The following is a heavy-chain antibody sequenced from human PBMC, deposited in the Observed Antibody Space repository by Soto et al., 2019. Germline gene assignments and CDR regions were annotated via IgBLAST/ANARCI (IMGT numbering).Heavy chain of an antibody. D-gene: IGHD3-10*01. CDR1: ELTVSSNY. CDR3: ARAYGAGSYFSDY. J-gene: IGHJ4*02. CDR2: IYSDGRT. Sequence: EVLLVESGGGLMQPGGSLRLSCTASELTVSSNYMIWVRQAPGKGLEWVSLIYSDGRTLYADSVKGRFTLSRDDWKNTVYLQMNSLRADDTGVYYCARAYGAGSYFSDYWGQGTLVTVSS. V-gene: IGHV3-53*01.